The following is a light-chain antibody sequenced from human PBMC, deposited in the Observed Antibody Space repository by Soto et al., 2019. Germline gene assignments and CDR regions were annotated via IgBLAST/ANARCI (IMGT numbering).Light chain of an antibody. CDR1: SSNIGSNY. Sequence: QSVLTQPPSASGTPGQRVTISCSGSSSNIGSNYVYWYQQLPGTAPKLLIYRNNQRPSGVPDRFSGSKSGTPASLAISGLRSEDEADYYCAAWDDSLGGSYVFGTGTKVTVL. V-gene: IGLV1-47*01. CDR3: AAWDDSLGGSYV. CDR2: RNN. J-gene: IGLJ1*01.